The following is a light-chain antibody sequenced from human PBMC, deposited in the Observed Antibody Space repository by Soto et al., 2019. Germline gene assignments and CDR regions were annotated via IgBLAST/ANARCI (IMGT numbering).Light chain of an antibody. J-gene: IGKJ1*01. Sequence: DIQMTQSPSSLSASVGDRVTITCRASQSISSYLNWYQQKPGKAPKLLIYAAFNLQSAVPSRFSGSGSGTDFTLTISSLQPEDFATYYCQQTYNTPRTFGQGTKVEIK. CDR1: QSISSY. CDR2: AAF. CDR3: QQTYNTPRT. V-gene: IGKV1-39*01.